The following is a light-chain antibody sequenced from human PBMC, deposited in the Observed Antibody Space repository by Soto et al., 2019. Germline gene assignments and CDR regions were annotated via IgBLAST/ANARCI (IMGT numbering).Light chain of an antibody. CDR3: AACDESLNGRV. J-gene: IGLJ3*02. CDR1: SSNIGSNT. CDR2: NNN. V-gene: IGLV1-44*01. Sequence: QSVLTQPPSASGTPGQRVTISCSGGSSNIGSNTVNWYLHLPGTAPKLLSYNNNQRPSGVPDRFSGSKSGTSASLTISGLQSLDEADYYCAACDESLNGRVFGVGTKLTVL.